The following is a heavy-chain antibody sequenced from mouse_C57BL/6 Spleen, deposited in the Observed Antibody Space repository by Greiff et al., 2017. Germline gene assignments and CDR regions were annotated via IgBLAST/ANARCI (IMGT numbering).Heavy chain of an antibody. Sequence: QVQLQQPGAELVRPGSSVKLSCKASGYTFTSYWMDWVKQRPGQGLEWIGNIYPSDSETHYNQKFKDKATLTVDKSSSTAYMQLSSLTSEDSAVYYCARLTGRYYFDYWGQGTTLTVSS. J-gene: IGHJ2*01. CDR2: IYPSDSET. D-gene: IGHD4-1*01. CDR1: GYTFTSYW. V-gene: IGHV1-61*01. CDR3: ARLTGRYYFDY.